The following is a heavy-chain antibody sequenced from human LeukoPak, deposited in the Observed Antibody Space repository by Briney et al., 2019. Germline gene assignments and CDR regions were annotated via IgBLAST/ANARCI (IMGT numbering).Heavy chain of an antibody. Sequence: VASVTVSCKASGYTFTGYYMHWVRQAPGQGLEWMGWINPNSGGTNYAQKFQGRVTMTRDTSISTAYMELSRLRSDDTAVYYCARRGIAAAGIDYWGQGTLVTVSS. J-gene: IGHJ4*02. CDR2: INPNSGGT. V-gene: IGHV1-2*02. CDR1: GYTFTGYY. CDR3: ARRGIAAAGIDY. D-gene: IGHD6-13*01.